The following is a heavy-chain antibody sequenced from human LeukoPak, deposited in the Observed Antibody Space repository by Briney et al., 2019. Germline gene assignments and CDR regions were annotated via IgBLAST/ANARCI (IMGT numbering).Heavy chain of an antibody. J-gene: IGHJ4*02. Sequence: ASVKVSCKASGYTFTNSDITWVRQAPGQGLEWMGWISAYNGNTNYAQKLQGRVTVTTDTSTSTAYMELRSLRSDDTAMFYCARTDSSTWSLSFFDYWGQGTLVTVSS. CDR1: GYTFTNSD. CDR3: ARTDSSTWSLSFFDY. V-gene: IGHV1-18*01. D-gene: IGHD6-13*01. CDR2: ISAYNGNT.